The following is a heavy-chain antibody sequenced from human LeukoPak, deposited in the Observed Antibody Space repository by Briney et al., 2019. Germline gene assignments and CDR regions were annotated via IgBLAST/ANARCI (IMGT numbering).Heavy chain of an antibody. V-gene: IGHV1-2*02. CDR1: GYTFTGYY. D-gene: IGHD3-22*01. CDR3: AREGYHDSSGYYFSVGIAVSPEYAFDI. J-gene: IGHJ3*02. CDR2: INPNSGGT. Sequence: GASVKVSCKASGYTFTGYYMHWVRQAPGQGLEWMGWINPNSGGTNYAQKFQGRVTMTRDTSISTAYMELSRLRSDDTAVYYCAREGYHDSSGYYFSVGIAVSPEYAFDIWGQGTMVTVSS.